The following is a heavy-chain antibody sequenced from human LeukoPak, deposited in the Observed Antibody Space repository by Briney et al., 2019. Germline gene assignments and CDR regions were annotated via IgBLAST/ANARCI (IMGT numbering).Heavy chain of an antibody. V-gene: IGHV3-30*04. CDR3: AKNNDYGGSYWYFDL. Sequence: GGSLRLSCAASGFTFSSYAMHWVRQAPGKGLEWVAVISYDGSNKYYADSVKGRFTISRDSSKNTLYLQMSSLRDEDAAVYYCAKNNDYGGSYWYFDLWGRGTLVTVSS. J-gene: IGHJ2*01. CDR2: ISYDGSNK. CDR1: GFTFSSYA. D-gene: IGHD4-23*01.